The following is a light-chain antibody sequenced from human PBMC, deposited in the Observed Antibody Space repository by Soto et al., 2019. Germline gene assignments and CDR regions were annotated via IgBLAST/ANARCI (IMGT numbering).Light chain of an antibody. V-gene: IGLV2-23*02. CDR2: EVT. CDR3: ASFAVVDTVV. CDR1: SSDVGSYNL. Sequence: QPVLTQPASVSGSVGQSITISCTGTSSDVGSYNLVSWYQQHPGKAPKLMIYEVTKRPSGVSNRLSGSKSGNTASLTISGLQAEDEADYYCASFAVVDTVVFGGGTKLTVL. J-gene: IGLJ2*01.